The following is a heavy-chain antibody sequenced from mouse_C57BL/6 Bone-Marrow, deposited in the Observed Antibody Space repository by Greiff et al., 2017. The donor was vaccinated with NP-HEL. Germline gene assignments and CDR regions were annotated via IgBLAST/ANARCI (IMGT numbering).Heavy chain of an antibody. J-gene: IGHJ3*01. CDR2: IYPRSGNT. CDR3: ARGAWFGY. CDR1: GYTFTSYG. V-gene: IGHV1-81*01. Sequence: VQLQQSGAELARPGASVKLSCKASGYTFTSYGISWVKQRTGQGLEWIGEIYPRSGNTYFNEKFKGKATLTADKSSSTAYMGLRSLTSGEFAVYFCARGAWFGYWGQGTLGTVSA.